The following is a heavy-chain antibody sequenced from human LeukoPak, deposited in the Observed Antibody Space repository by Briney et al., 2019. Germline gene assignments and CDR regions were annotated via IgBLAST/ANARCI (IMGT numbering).Heavy chain of an antibody. CDR3: ARNEAGRYYYGMDV. J-gene: IGHJ6*02. V-gene: IGHV3-7*01. D-gene: IGHD3-10*01. Sequence: WVANIKQDGSEKYYVDSVKGRLTISRDNAKNSLYLQMNSLRAEDTAVYYCARNEAGRYYYGMDVWGQGTTVTVSS. CDR2: IKQDGSEK.